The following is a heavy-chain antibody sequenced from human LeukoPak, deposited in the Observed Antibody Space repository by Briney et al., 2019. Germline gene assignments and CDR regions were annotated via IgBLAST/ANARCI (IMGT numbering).Heavy chain of an antibody. J-gene: IGHJ5*02. CDR1: GGSFSGYY. V-gene: IGHV4-31*11. CDR3: ARGVAAAGTKGNWFDP. D-gene: IGHD6-13*01. Sequence: SETLSLTCAVYGGSFSGYYWSWSRQHPGKGLEWIGYIYYSGSTYYNPSLKSRVTISVDTSKNQFSLKLSPVTAADTAVYYCARGVAAAGTKGNWFDPWGQGTLVTVSS. CDR2: IYYSGST.